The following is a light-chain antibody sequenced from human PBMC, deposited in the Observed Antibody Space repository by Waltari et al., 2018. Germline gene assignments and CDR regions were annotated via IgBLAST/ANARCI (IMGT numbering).Light chain of an antibody. J-gene: IGLJ1*01. Sequence: QSALTQPASVSGSPGQSITISCPGTSADVGGYNYVSWYQQYPGKAPQLMIFEVSFRPSGISNRFSGSKSGNTATLTISGLQAEDEADYYCSSKTSASGVFGTGTTVTVL. CDR2: EVS. V-gene: IGLV2-14*01. CDR1: SADVGGYNY. CDR3: SSKTSASGV.